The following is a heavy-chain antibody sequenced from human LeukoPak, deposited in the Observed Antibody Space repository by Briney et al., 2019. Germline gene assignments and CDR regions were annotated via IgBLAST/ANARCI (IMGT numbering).Heavy chain of an antibody. CDR3: ARVYLVEAYCSSTSCYSGWFDP. D-gene: IGHD2-2*01. CDR1: GYTFTSYG. V-gene: IGHV1-18*01. Sequence: ASVKVSCKASGYTFTSYGISWVRQAPGQGLEWMGWISAYNGNTNYAQKLQGRVTMTTDTSTSTAYMELRSLRSDDTAVYYCARVYLVEAYCSSTSCYSGWFDPWGQGTLVTVSS. CDR2: ISAYNGNT. J-gene: IGHJ5*02.